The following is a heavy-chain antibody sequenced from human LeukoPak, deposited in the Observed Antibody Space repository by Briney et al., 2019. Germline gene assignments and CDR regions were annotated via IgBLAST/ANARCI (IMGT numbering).Heavy chain of an antibody. J-gene: IGHJ4*02. CDR3: ARGYRYGYFDY. CDR1: GGSISSSSYY. V-gene: IGHV4-39*07. D-gene: IGHD5-18*01. Sequence: SETLSLTCTVSGGSISSSSYYWGWIRQPPGKGLEWIGSIYYSGTTYYNPSLKGRVTISVDTSKNQFSLKLRSVTAADTAVYYCARGYRYGYFDYWGQGTLVTVSS. CDR2: IYYSGTT.